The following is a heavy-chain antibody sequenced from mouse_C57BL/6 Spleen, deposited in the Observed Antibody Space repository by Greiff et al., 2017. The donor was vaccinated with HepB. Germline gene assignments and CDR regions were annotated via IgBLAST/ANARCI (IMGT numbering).Heavy chain of an antibody. CDR3: ARKGEYDGYYYAMDY. D-gene: IGHD2-12*01. CDR2: IWSGGST. J-gene: IGHJ4*01. Sequence: VKLMESGPGLVQPSQSLSITCTVSGFSLTSYGVHWVRQSPGKGLEWLGVIWSGGSTDYNAAFISRLSISKDNSKSQFFFKMNSLQADDTAIYYCARKGEYDGYYYAMDYWGQGTSVTVSS. V-gene: IGHV2-2*01. CDR1: GFSLTSYG.